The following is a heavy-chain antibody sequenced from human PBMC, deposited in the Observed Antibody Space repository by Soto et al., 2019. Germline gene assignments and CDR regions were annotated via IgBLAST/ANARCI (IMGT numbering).Heavy chain of an antibody. D-gene: IGHD6-13*01. V-gene: IGHV3-23*01. J-gene: IGHJ3*02. CDR3: AKDRSRTGIAVSFEI. CDR1: GFTFRNYA. CDR2: ITDSGGNT. Sequence: EVQLLESGGGLVQPGGSLRLSCAASGFTFRNYAMSWVRQAPGKRLEWVSAITDSGGNTYHADSVKGRFTISRDNSVDRPYLQMNSLRADAAAVYYCAKDRSRTGIAVSFEIWGQGAMVTVSA.